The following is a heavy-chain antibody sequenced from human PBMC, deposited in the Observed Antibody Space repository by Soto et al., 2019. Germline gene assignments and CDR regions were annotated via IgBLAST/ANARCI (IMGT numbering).Heavy chain of an antibody. D-gene: IGHD2-15*01. CDR2: INHSGSA. Sequence: QVQLQPWGAGLLTPSETLSRTCAVYGGSFSGYYWSWIRQPPGKGLEWIGEINHSGSANYNPSRKSRVAKSVATSTNQFSLKLSSVTAAATAVYYCARAAPRYCSGGSCYPGRDYWGQGTLVTVSS. CDR1: GGSFSGYY. J-gene: IGHJ4*02. CDR3: ARAAPRYCSGGSCYPGRDY. V-gene: IGHV4-34*01.